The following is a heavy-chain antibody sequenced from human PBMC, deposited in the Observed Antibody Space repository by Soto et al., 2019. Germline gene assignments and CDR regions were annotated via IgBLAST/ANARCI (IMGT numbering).Heavy chain of an antibody. J-gene: IGHJ3*02. Sequence: GGSLRLSCAASGFTFSSYAMSWVRQAPGKGLEWVSAISGSGCSTYYEDSVKGRFTITKDNSKNTLYLQMNSLRAEATAVYYCAKDTLLWFGELLFSAFDIWGQGTMVTVSS. CDR1: GFTFSSYA. V-gene: IGHV3-23*01. CDR3: AKDTLLWFGELLFSAFDI. D-gene: IGHD3-10*01. CDR2: ISGSGCST.